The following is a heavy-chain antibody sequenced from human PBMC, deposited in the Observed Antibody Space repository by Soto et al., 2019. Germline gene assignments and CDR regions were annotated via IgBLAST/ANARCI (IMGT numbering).Heavy chain of an antibody. V-gene: IGHV1-69*06. J-gene: IGHJ6*02. D-gene: IGHD6-25*01. CDR3: ARLARNGGDYYYYGMDV. CDR1: GGTFSGYA. CDR2: IIPIFGTA. Sequence: GASVKVSCKASGGTFSGYAISWVRQAPGQGLEWMGGIIPIFGTANYAQKFQGRVTITADKSTSTAYMELSSLRSEDTAVYYCARLARNGGDYYYYGMDVWGQGTTVTVSS.